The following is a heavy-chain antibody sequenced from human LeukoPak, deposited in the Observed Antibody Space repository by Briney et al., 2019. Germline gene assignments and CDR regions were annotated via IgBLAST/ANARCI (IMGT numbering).Heavy chain of an antibody. CDR2: ISSSSSTI. V-gene: IGHV3-48*01. J-gene: IGHJ4*02. D-gene: IGHD5-18*01. Sequence: GGSLRLSCAASGFTFSSCSMNWVRQAPGKGLGWVSYISSSSSTIYYADSVKGRFTISRDNAKNSLYLQMNSLRAEDTAVYYCARTRGYSYGWGFFDYWGQGTLVTVSS. CDR1: GFTFSSCS. CDR3: ARTRGYSYGWGFFDY.